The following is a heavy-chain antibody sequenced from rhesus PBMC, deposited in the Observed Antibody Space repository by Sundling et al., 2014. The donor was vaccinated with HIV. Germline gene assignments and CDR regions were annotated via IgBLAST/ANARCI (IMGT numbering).Heavy chain of an antibody. V-gene: IGHV2-152*01. J-gene: IGHJ4*01. CDR1: GFSINTTGTG. D-gene: IGHD6-31*01. Sequence: QVTLKESGPALVKPTQTLTLTCTFSGFSINTTGTGMGWIRQPPGKTLEWLAHIFWDDDKRYTTSLRSRLTISKDTSKNQVLLTMTNMDPVDTATYYCVRRGSGWDYWGQGVLVTVSS. CDR3: VRRGSGWDY. CDR2: IFWDDDK.